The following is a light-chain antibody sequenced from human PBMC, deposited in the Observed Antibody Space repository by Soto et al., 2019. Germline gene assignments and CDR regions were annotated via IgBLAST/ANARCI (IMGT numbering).Light chain of an antibody. CDR3: QQYNNWPPVT. J-gene: IGKJ3*01. V-gene: IGKV3-15*01. CDR2: GAS. CDR1: QSVSNN. Sequence: EILLKQPPATLSVSPGGRATLSCRASQSVSNNYLAWYQQTPGQAQRLVIYGASTRATGIPARFSGSESGTEFTLTISSLQSEDFAVYFCQQYNNWPPVTFGPGTKVDIK.